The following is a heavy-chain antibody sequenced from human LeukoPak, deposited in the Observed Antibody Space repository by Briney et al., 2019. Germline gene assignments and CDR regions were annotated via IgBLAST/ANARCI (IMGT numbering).Heavy chain of an antibody. D-gene: IGHD1-26*01. CDR2: IYYSGST. V-gene: IGHV4-59*01. J-gene: IGHJ4*02. Sequence: SETLSLTRTVSGGSISRYLWSWIRQPPGKGLEWIGYIYYSGSTNYNPSLKSRVTILVDTSKNQFYLKVSSVTAADTAVYYCARGQYSGSCFDNWGQGSLVTVSS. CDR3: ARGQYSGSCFDN. CDR1: GGSISRYL.